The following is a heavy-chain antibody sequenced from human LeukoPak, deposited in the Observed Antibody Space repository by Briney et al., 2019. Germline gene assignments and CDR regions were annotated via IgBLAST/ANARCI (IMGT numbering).Heavy chain of an antibody. CDR3: AREGGWLESTNDY. V-gene: IGHV3-48*02. Sequence: GGSLRLSCAASGFTFSSYSMDWVRQAPGKGLEWVSYISSSSSTIYYAEFAKGRFTISRENAKNSLYLQMSSLRDEDTAVYYCAREGGWLESTNDYWGQGTLVTVSS. J-gene: IGHJ4*02. CDR2: ISSSSSTI. D-gene: IGHD5-24*01. CDR1: GFTFSSYS.